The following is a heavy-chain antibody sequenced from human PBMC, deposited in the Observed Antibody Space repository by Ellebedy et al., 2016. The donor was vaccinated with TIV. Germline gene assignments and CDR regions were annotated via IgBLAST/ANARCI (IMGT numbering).Heavy chain of an antibody. CDR3: ARHELGENAAFDF. CDR1: GYDFTYYW. V-gene: IGHV5-10-1*01. J-gene: IGHJ4*02. CDR2: IDPSDSSM. D-gene: IGHD7-27*01. Sequence: GGSLRLXXKASGYDFTYYWITWVRQMPGKGLEWMGRIDPSDSSMKFRPSFQGHATISLDKSINTAYLQWSSLKASDTAIYYCARHELGENAAFDFWGQGTLVTVSS.